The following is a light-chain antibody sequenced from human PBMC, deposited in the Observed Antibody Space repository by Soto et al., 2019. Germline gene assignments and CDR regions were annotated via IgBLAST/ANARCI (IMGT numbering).Light chain of an antibody. CDR1: QSVSSY. Sequence: EIVFTQSPATLSFSPGERATLSCRASQSVSSYSAWYQQKPGQAPRLLIYDASNRATGIPARFSGSGSGTDFTLTISSLEPEDFAVYYCQQRSNWPLTFGGGTKVDIK. V-gene: IGKV3-11*01. CDR2: DAS. J-gene: IGKJ4*01. CDR3: QQRSNWPLT.